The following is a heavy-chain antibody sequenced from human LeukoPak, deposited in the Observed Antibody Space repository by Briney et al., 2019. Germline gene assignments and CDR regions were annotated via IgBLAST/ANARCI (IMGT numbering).Heavy chain of an antibody. J-gene: IGHJ6*03. V-gene: IGHV4-39*01. CDR2: IYYSGST. CDR1: DGSIISSSYY. D-gene: IGHD3-10*01. Sequence: SEALSLTCTVSDGSIISSSYYWGWIRQPPGKGLEWIGSIYYSGSTYYNPSLKSRVTISVDTSKNQFSLKLSSVTAADTAVYYCAGHLYGSGSYYLDVWGKGTTVTVSS. CDR3: AGHLYGSGSYYLDV.